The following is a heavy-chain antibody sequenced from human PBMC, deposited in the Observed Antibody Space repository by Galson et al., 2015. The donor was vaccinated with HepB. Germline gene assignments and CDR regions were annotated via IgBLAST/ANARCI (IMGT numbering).Heavy chain of an antibody. CDR2: ISTNGATI. Sequence: SLRLSCAASGFTFTGYAMNWVRQTPGKGLQWISYISTNGATIHYADSVKGRFTVARDNAKNTMWLQMNSLRAEDTAVYYCATTKFGSGAYWTFDIWGQGTLVTVSS. D-gene: IGHD4/OR15-4a*01. CDR1: GFTFTGYA. J-gene: IGHJ3*02. V-gene: IGHV3-48*03. CDR3: ATTKFGSGAYWTFDI.